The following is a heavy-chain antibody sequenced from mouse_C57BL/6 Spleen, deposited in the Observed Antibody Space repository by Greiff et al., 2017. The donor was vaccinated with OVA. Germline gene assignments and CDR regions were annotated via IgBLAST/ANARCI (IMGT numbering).Heavy chain of an antibody. V-gene: IGHV1-19*01. CDR2: INPYNGGT. J-gene: IGHJ3*01. D-gene: IGHD1-1*01. CDR1: GYTFTDYY. CDR3: ARANYYGSSSLAY. Sequence: VQLQPSEPLLVKPGASVKMSCKASGYTFTDYYLNWVKQSHGKSLEWIGVINPYNGGTSYNQKFKGKATLTVDKSSSTAYMELNSLTSEDSAVYYCARANYYGSSSLAYWGQGTLVTVSA.